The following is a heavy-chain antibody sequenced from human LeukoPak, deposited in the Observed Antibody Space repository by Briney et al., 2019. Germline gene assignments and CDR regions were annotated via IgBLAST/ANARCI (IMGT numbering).Heavy chain of an antibody. J-gene: IGHJ4*02. CDR2: IRAYNGNT. V-gene: IGHV1-18*01. CDR1: GYTFTGYG. Sequence: ASVKGSCKASGYTFTGYGISWVRQAPGQGLEWMGWIRAYNGNTNYAQKLQGRVTMTTDTSTSTAYMELRSLRSDDTAVYYCAGGVRGYCSSTSCYVFDYWGQGTLVTVSS. D-gene: IGHD2-2*01. CDR3: AGGVRGYCSSTSCYVFDY.